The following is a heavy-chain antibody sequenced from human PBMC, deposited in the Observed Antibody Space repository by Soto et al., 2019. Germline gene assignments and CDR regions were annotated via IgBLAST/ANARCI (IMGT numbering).Heavy chain of an antibody. CDR1: GYTFTSYG. Sequence: QVQLVQSGAEVKKPGASVKVSCKASGYTFTSYGISWVRQAPGQGLEWMGWISAYNGNTNYAQKLQGRVTMTTDTSTSTAYMELRSLRSDDTAVYHCARDPLKDRYDFWSFGYYYYYGMDVWGQGTTVTVSS. CDR3: ARDPLKDRYDFWSFGYYYYYGMDV. CDR2: ISAYNGNT. D-gene: IGHD3-3*01. J-gene: IGHJ6*02. V-gene: IGHV1-18*04.